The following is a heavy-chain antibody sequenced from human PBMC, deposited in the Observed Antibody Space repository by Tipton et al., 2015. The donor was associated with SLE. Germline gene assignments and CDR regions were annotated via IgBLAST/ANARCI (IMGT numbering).Heavy chain of an antibody. J-gene: IGHJ5*02. Sequence: TLSLTCTVSGGSISSYYWNWIRRPPGKGLEWIGYIYYSGSTNYNPSLKSRVTISVDTSKNQFSLKLSSVTAADTAVYYCARALARGWFDPWGQGTLVTVSS. V-gene: IGHV4-59*01. CDR2: IYYSGST. CDR1: GGSISSYY. CDR3: ARALARGWFDP.